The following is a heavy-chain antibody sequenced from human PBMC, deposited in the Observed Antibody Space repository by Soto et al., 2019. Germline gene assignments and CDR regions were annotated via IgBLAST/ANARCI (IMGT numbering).Heavy chain of an antibody. CDR2: INPKSGGT. J-gene: IGHJ6*02. CDR3: ARGDSTDCSNGVCSFFYNHDMDV. D-gene: IGHD2-8*01. V-gene: IGHV1-2*04. Sequence: APVKVSCTASGSRFPDYHIHGVRQAPGQGLEWLGRINPKSGGTSTAQKFQGWVTMTTDTSISTASMELTRLTSDDTAIYYCARGDSTDCSNGVCSFFYNHDMDVWGQGTTVTVSS. CDR1: GSRFPDYH.